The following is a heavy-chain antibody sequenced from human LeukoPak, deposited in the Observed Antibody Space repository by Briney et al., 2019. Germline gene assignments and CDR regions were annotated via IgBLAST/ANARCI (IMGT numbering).Heavy chain of an antibody. CDR2: IIPIFGTA. Sequence: GASVKVSCKASGGTFSSYAISWVRQAPGQGLEWMGGIIPIFGTANYAQKFQGRVTITADKSTSTAYMELSSLRSEDTAVYYCAGDSSGYDAFDIWGQGTMVTVSS. V-gene: IGHV1-69*06. J-gene: IGHJ3*02. CDR3: AGDSSGYDAFDI. D-gene: IGHD3-22*01. CDR1: GGTFSSYA.